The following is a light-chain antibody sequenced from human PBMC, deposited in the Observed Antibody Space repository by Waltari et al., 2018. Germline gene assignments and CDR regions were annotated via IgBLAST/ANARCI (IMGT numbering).Light chain of an antibody. CDR1: QGINSY. J-gene: IGKJ1*01. V-gene: IGKV1-9*01. CDR2: DGS. Sequence: DIQLTQSPSFLSASVGDRVTITCRASQGINSYLAWFQQKPGKAPKLLIYDGSALQSGVPSRFSGDGSGTEFTLTISSLQPEDFATYYCQQVHSYPRTFGQGTKVEIK. CDR3: QQVHSYPRT.